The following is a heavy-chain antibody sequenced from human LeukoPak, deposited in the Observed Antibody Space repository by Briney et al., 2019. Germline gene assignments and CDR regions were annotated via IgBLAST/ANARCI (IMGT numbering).Heavy chain of an antibody. CDR3: ARVRGSSWYLIDY. J-gene: IGHJ4*02. V-gene: IGHV1-69*04. CDR1: GGTFSSYA. CDR2: IIPILGIA. Sequence: GASVKVSCKASGGTFSSYAISWVRQAPGQGLEWMGRIIPILGIATYAQKFQGRVTITADKSTSTAYMELSSLRSEGTAVYYCARVRGSSWYLIDYWGQGTLVTVSS. D-gene: IGHD6-13*01.